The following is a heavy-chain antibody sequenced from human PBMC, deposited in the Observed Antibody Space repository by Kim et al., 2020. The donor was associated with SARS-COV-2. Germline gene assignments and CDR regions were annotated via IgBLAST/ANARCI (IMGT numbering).Heavy chain of an antibody. CDR2: ISYDGSNK. J-gene: IGHJ4*02. Sequence: GGSLRLSCAASGFTFSSYAMHWVRQAPGKGLEWVAVISYDGSNKYYADSVKGRFTISRDNSKNTLYLQMNSLRAEDTAVYYCVGSDDYIWGSYRPLWGQGTLVTVSS. V-gene: IGHV3-30-3*01. CDR1: GFTFSSYA. D-gene: IGHD3-16*02. CDR3: VGSDDYIWGSYRPL.